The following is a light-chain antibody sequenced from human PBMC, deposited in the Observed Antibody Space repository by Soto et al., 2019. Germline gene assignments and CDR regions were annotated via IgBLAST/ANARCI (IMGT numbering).Light chain of an antibody. J-gene: IGLJ3*02. CDR3: ATWDDSLNGWV. CDR1: KSNIGSNT. V-gene: IGLV1-44*01. CDR2: SNN. Sequence: QSVLTQPPSASGTPGQWVPISCSGSKSNIGSNTVSWYQQLPGTAPKLLIYSNNQRPSGVPDRFSGSKSGTSASLAISGLQSEDEADYFCATWDDSLNGWVFGGGTKVTVL.